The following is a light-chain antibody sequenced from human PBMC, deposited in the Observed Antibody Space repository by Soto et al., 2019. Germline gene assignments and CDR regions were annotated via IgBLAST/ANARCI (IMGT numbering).Light chain of an antibody. V-gene: IGKV1-5*03. Sequence: DIQTTQSPSTLSASVGDRVTITCRASQSINGYLAWYQQKPGKAPNLLIYKASSLESGAPSRFSGSGSGTEFTLTISSLQPDDFATYYCQQYNTYPLTFGGGTKVDNK. CDR1: QSINGY. J-gene: IGKJ4*01. CDR3: QQYNTYPLT. CDR2: KAS.